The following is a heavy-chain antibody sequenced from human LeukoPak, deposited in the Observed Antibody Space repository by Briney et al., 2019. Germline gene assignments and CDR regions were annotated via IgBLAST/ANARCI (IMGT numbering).Heavy chain of an antibody. J-gene: IGHJ4*02. Sequence: GGSLRLSCAASGFIFSNSWMTWVRQAPGKGLEWVANIKGDGSEKEYVESVKGRFTISRDNAKNSLYLQMNSLRAEDTAVYYCATNARWFRLDSWGQGALVTVSS. V-gene: IGHV3-7*05. D-gene: IGHD2-15*01. CDR2: IKGDGSEK. CDR1: GFIFSNSW. CDR3: ATNARWFRLDS.